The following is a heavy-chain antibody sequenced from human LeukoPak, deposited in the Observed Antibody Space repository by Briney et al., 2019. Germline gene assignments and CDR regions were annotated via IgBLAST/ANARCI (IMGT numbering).Heavy chain of an antibody. J-gene: IGHJ4*02. V-gene: IGHV4-59*12. CDR3: ARGYYDILTGYYSFDY. CDR1: GGSISSYY. Sequence: SETLSLTCTVSGGSISSYYWSWIRQPPGKGLEWIGYIYYSGSTNYNPSLKSRVTISVDTSKNQFSLKLSSVTAADTAVYYCARGYYDILTGYYSFDYWGQGTLVTVSS. D-gene: IGHD3-9*01. CDR2: IYYSGST.